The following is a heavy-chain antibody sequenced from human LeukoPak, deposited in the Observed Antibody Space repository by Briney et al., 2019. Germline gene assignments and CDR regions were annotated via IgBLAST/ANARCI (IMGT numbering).Heavy chain of an antibody. D-gene: IGHD4-17*01. CDR2: INSDGSST. V-gene: IGHV3-74*01. CDR1: GFTFSNYW. Sequence: GGSLRLSCAASGFTFSNYWMHWVRQAPGKGLVWVSRINSDGSSTTSADSVKGRFTISRDKAKNTLYLQMNSLRAEDTAVYYCAKGGATVIDYWGQGTLVTVSS. J-gene: IGHJ4*02. CDR3: AKGGATVIDY.